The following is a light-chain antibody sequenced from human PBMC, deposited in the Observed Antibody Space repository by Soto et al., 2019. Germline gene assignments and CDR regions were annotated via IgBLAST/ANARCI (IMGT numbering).Light chain of an antibody. V-gene: IGKV3-20*01. CDR2: DTT. Sequence: EIVLTQSPGTLSLSPGERATLSCRASQSVSSNYLAWYQQKPGQAPRLLIYDTTSRATGIPARFSGSGSGTDFTLAISRLEPEYFALYYCQQCGSSPSFGQGTKVELK. CDR1: QSVSSNY. J-gene: IGKJ1*01. CDR3: QQCGSSPS.